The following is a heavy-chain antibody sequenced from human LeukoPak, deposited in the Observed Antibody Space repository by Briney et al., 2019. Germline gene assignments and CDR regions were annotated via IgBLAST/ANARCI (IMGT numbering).Heavy chain of an antibody. Sequence: PGGSLRLPCAASGFTFSSYSMNWVRQPPGKGLEWIGKIYHRGSTNYNPSLKSRVTMSVDKSKNQFSLNLTSVTAADTAVYYCSTSRDGYNHFDYWGQGILVTVSS. D-gene: IGHD5-24*01. CDR1: GFTFSSYSM. J-gene: IGHJ4*02. V-gene: IGHV4-4*02. CDR2: IYHRGST. CDR3: STSRDGYNHFDY.